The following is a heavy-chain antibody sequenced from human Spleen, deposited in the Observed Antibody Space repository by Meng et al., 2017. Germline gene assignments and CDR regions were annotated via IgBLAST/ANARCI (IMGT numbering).Heavy chain of an antibody. CDR3: AKYSYGLGDYLDY. Sequence: VQLGESGGGLVQPGGSLRLSCAASGFSFSSYAMSWVRHAPGKGLEWVSALSGGGFTTYYADSVKGRFAISRHNSKNTLYLQMNSLRAEDTALYYCAKYSYGLGDYLDYWGQGALVTVPS. V-gene: IGHV3-23*04. CDR2: LSGGGFTT. D-gene: IGHD3-10*01. CDR1: GFSFSSYA. J-gene: IGHJ4*02.